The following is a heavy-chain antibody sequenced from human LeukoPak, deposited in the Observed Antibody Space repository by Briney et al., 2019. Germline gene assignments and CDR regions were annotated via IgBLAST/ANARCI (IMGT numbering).Heavy chain of an antibody. CDR2: IIPILGIA. J-gene: IGHJ4*02. CDR1: GGTFSSYT. V-gene: IGHV1-69*02. CDR3: AGGLVVVPEYFCD. Sequence: SVKVSCKASGGTFSSYTISWVRQAPGQGLEWMGRIIPILGIANYAQKFQGRVTITADKSTSTAYMELSSLRSEDKAVDSCAGGLVVVPEYFCDWGQGTLVTVSS. D-gene: IGHD2-2*01.